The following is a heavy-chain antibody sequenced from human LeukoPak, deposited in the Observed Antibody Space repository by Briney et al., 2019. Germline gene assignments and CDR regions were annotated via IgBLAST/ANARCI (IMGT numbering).Heavy chain of an antibody. J-gene: IGHJ5*02. CDR2: IYYSGST. D-gene: IGHD6-6*01. CDR1: GGSISSGGYY. CDR3: AREGGRGLLPPSSYNWFDP. Sequence: SQTLALTCTVSGGSISSGGYYWSWIRQHPGKGLEWIGYIYYSGSTYYNPSLKRRVTISVDTSKNQFSLKLSSVTAADTAVYYCAREGGRGLLPPSSYNWFDPWGQGTLVTVSS. V-gene: IGHV4-31*03.